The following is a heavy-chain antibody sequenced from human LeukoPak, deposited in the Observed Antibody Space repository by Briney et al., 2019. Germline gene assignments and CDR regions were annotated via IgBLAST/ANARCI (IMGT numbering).Heavy chain of an antibody. Sequence: SETLSLTCTVSGGSIRSYYWSWIRQPPGKGLEWIGEINHSGSTNYNPSLKSRVTISVDTSKNQFSLKLSSVTAADTAVYYCARVSSRRLPPSYSYDRRNYFDYWGQGTLVTVSS. CDR1: GGSIRSYY. V-gene: IGHV4-34*01. CDR3: ARVSSRRLPPSYSYDRRNYFDY. D-gene: IGHD3-22*01. J-gene: IGHJ4*02. CDR2: INHSGST.